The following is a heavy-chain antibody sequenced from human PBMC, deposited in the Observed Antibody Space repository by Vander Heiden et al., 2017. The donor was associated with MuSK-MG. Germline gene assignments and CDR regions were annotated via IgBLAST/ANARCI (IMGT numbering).Heavy chain of an antibody. CDR3: ARDTIPGIAVAGPVDY. D-gene: IGHD6-19*01. V-gene: IGHV3-21*01. J-gene: IGHJ4*02. Sequence: EVQLVESGGGLVKPGGSLRLSCAASGFPFSSYSMNWVRQAPGKGLEWVSSISSSSSYIYYADSVKGRFTISRDNAKNSLYLQMNSLRAEDTAVYYCARDTIPGIAVAGPVDYWGQGTLVTVSS. CDR2: ISSSSSYI. CDR1: GFPFSSYS.